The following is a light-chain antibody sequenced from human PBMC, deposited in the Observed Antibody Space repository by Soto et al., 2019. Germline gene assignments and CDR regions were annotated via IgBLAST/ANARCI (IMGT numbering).Light chain of an antibody. J-gene: IGKJ4*01. V-gene: IGKV3-15*01. CDR3: QDYNNLPLT. CDR1: QSVSSN. Sequence: EIVLTQPPATLSVSPGERATLSCRASQSVSSNLAWYQQKPGQAPRLLIYGASSRAPGIPSRFSGSGSVTEFTLTISTLQSEDFAVYYSQDYNNLPLTFGGGAKVEIK. CDR2: GAS.